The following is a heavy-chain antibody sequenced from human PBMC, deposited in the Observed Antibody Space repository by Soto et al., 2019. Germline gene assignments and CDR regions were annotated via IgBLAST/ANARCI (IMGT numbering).Heavy chain of an antibody. CDR2: IYYSGST. Sequence: QLQLQESGPGLVKPSETLSLTCTVSGGSISSRGYYWGWIRQPPGKGLEWIGTIYYSGSTYYNPSLKSRVTIFVDTSKNQFSLKLSSGTAADTAVYDCATSNWFDPWGQGTLVTVSS. J-gene: IGHJ5*02. CDR3: ATSNWFDP. V-gene: IGHV4-39*01. CDR1: GGSISSRGYY.